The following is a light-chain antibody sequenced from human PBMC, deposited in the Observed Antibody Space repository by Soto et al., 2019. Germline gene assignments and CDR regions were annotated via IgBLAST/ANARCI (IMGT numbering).Light chain of an antibody. CDR2: NAS. CDR1: QSVSSY. V-gene: IGKV3-11*01. J-gene: IGKJ4*01. CDR3: QQRSNWPT. Sequence: EMVLTQSPATLSLSPGERATLSCRASQSVSSYLAWYQQKPGQAPRLLIYNASNRATGIPARFSGSESGTDFTLTISSLEPEDFAVYYCQQRSNWPTFGGGTKVEIK.